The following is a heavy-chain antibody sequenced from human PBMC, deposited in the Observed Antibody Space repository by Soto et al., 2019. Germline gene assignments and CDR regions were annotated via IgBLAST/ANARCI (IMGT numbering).Heavy chain of an antibody. CDR1: GGSFSGYY. CDR3: ASRLADIEFMNEPRVWFDP. J-gene: IGHJ5*02. D-gene: IGHD5-12*01. CDR2: INHSGST. Sequence: PSETLSFTCAVYGGSFSGYYWSWIRQPPGKGLEWIGEINHSGSTNYNPSLKSRVTISVDTSKNQFSLKLSSVTAADTAVYYCASRLADIEFMNEPRVWFDPWGQGTLVTVSS. V-gene: IGHV4-34*01.